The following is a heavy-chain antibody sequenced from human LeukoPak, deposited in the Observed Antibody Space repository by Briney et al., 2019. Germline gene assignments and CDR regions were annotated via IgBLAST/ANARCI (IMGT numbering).Heavy chain of an antibody. CDR1: GFTFSSYG. D-gene: IGHD2-21*02. V-gene: IGHV3-30*18. CDR3: AKGCGGDCFILDY. J-gene: IGHJ4*02. CDR2: ISYDGSNT. Sequence: GGSLRLSCAASGFTFSSYGMHWVRQAPGKGLEWVAVISYDGSNTYYADSVKGRFTISRDNSKNTLYLQMDSLRAEDTAVYYCAKGCGGDCFILDYWGQGTLVTVSS.